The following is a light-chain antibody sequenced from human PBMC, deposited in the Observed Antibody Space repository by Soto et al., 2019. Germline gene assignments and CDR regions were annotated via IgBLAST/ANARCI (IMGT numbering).Light chain of an antibody. Sequence: QSVLTQSPSASASLGASVKLTCTLSSGHSSYAIAWHQQQPEKGPRYLMKLYSDGSHSKGDGIPDRCSGSSSGAERYLTISSLQSEDEADYYCQAWVSGPVVFGGGTQLTVL. CDR1: SGHSSYA. CDR2: LYSDGSH. V-gene: IGLV4-69*01. CDR3: QAWVSGPVV. J-gene: IGLJ2*01.